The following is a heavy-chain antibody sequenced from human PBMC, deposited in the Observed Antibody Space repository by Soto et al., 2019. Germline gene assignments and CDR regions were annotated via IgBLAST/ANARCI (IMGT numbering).Heavy chain of an antibody. J-gene: IGHJ4*02. CDR1: GGSISSSSYY. CDR3: ARITPERGPRGYFDY. Sequence: QLQLQESGPGLVKPSETLSLTCTVSGGSISSSSYYWGWIRQPPGKGLEWIGSIYYSGSTYYNPSLKCRVTISVDTSKTQFSLKLSSVTAADTAVYYCARITPERGPRGYFDYWGQGTLVTVSS. CDR2: IYYSGST. V-gene: IGHV4-39*01. D-gene: IGHD3-10*01.